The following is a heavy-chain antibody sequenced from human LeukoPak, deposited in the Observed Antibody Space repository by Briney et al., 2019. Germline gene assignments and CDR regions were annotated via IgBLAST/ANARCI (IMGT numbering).Heavy chain of an antibody. V-gene: IGHV1-69*13. J-gene: IGHJ4*02. CDR3: ARGVEMATINSFDY. Sequence: ASVKVSCKASGGTFSSYAISWVRQAPGQGLEWMGGIIPIFGTANYAQKFQGRVTITADESTSTAYMELSSLRSEDTAVYYCARGVEMATINSFDYWGQGTLVTVSS. D-gene: IGHD5-24*01. CDR1: GGTFSSYA. CDR2: IIPIFGTA.